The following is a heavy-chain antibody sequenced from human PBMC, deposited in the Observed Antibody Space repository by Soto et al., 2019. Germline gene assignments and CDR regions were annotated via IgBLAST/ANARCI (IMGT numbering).Heavy chain of an antibody. V-gene: IGHV4-59*01. CDR3: ARVGGYYGDYPNFDY. J-gene: IGHJ4*02. D-gene: IGHD4-17*01. CDR2: IYYSGST. Sequence: SETLSLTCIVSGSSISGYYWSWIRQPPGKGLEWIGNIYYSGSTNYNPSRKSRVTISVDTSKNQFSLKLNSVTAADTAVYYCARVGGYYGDYPNFDYWGQGTLVTVYS. CDR1: GSSISGYY.